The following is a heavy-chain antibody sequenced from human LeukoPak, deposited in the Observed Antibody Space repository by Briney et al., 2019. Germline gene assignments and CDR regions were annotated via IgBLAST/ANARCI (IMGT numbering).Heavy chain of an antibody. CDR1: GGSISSGSYY. CDR3: ARQQPYDFWSGYPFDY. D-gene: IGHD3-3*01. V-gene: IGHV4-61*02. Sequence: SQTLSLTCTVSGGSISSGSYYWSWIRQPAGKGLEWIRRIYTSGSTNYNPSLKSRVTISVDTSKNQFSLKLSSVTAADTAVYYCARQQPYDFWSGYPFDYWGQGTLVTVSS. J-gene: IGHJ4*02. CDR2: IYTSGST.